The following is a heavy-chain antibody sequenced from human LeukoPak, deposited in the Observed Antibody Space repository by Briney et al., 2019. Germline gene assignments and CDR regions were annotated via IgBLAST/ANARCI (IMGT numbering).Heavy chain of an antibody. CDR2: ISPSGDRT. J-gene: IGHJ4*02. CDR3: AIMHGYYDGSGYWVQ. Sequence: GGSLRLSCAASGFTFGSYAKSWVRQAPGKGLEWVSFISPSGDRTSNADSVEGRFTISRDNPRNTLYLQMNSLRDEDTAVYYCAIMHGYYDGSGYWVQWGQGTLVTVSS. V-gene: IGHV3-23*01. CDR1: GFTFGSYA. D-gene: IGHD3-22*01.